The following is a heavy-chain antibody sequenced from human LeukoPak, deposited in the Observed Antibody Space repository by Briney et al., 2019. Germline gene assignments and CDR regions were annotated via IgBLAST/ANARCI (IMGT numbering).Heavy chain of an antibody. CDR3: ASQLIVATRTLFDY. Sequence: PSETLSLTCTVSGASISSSGHYWGWIRQPPGKGLEWIATIYYSGSTYYNPSLKSRVTISVDTSKNQFSLKLSSVTAADTAVYYCASQLIVATRTLFDYWGQGTLVTVSS. CDR2: IYYSGST. V-gene: IGHV4-39*07. J-gene: IGHJ4*02. CDR1: GASISSSGHY. D-gene: IGHD5-12*01.